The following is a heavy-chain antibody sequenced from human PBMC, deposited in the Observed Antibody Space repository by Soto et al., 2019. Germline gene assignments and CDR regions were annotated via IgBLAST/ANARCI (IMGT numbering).Heavy chain of an antibody. CDR3: AKDLTTPTVAGSNDAFDI. J-gene: IGHJ3*02. CDR2: ISGSGGST. Sequence: PGGSLRLSCAASGFTFSSYAMSWVRQAPGKGLEWVSAISGSGGSTYYADSVKGRFTISRDNSKNTLYLQMNSLGAEDTAVYYCAKDLTTPTVAGSNDAFDIWGQGTMVTVSS. CDR1: GFTFSSYA. D-gene: IGHD6-19*01. V-gene: IGHV3-23*01.